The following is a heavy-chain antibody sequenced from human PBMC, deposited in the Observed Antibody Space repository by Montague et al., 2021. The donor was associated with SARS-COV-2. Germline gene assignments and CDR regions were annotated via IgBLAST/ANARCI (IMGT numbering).Heavy chain of an antibody. CDR1: GGSISSYY. V-gene: IGHV4-59*13. CDR2: GYNNGST. J-gene: IGHJ6*02. Sequence: SETLSLTCTVSGGSISSYYWNWIRLRQAKGLEWVGNGYNNGSTNYNPSLNSRGPVTVDTDKNQFYLNLSSVTAADTAVYYCARSVVSESRGKGLWGVSSVGSFSMDVWGQGTTVTVSS. CDR3: ARSVVSESRGKGLWGVSSVGSFSMDV. D-gene: IGHD3-10*01.